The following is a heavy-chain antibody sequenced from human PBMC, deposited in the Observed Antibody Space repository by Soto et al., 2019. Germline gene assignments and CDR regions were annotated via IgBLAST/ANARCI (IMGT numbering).Heavy chain of an antibody. CDR3: VRGGFLSHEHVRIAPATLGFDP. J-gene: IGHJ5*02. D-gene: IGHD2-2*01. CDR2: MNPNRTNT. CDR1: GYTFTTYD. V-gene: IGHV1-8*01. Sequence: GASVKVSCKASGYTFTTYDINWVRQAPGQGLEWMGWMNPNRTNTGYAEKFQGRVTMTRDTSISTAYMELSSLRYDDTAVYYCVRGGFLSHEHVRIAPATLGFDPWGQGTLVTVSS.